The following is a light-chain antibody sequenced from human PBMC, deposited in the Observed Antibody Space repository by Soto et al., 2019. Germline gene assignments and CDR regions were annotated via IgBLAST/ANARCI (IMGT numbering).Light chain of an antibody. J-gene: IGKJ1*01. CDR1: QSVSSN. Sequence: EIVMTQSPATLSVSPGERATLSCRASQSVSSNLAWYQQKPGQAPRLLIYRASTRATGIPARFSGSGSGTEFTLTISSLQPEDFAVYYCQHYNNWPPWTFGQGTKVEIK. V-gene: IGKV3-15*01. CDR2: RAS. CDR3: QHYNNWPPWT.